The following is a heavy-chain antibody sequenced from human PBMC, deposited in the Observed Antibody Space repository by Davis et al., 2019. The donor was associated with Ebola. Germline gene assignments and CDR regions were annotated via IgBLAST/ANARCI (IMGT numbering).Heavy chain of an antibody. D-gene: IGHD4-11*01. CDR1: GFTFSRFG. J-gene: IGHJ6*02. Sequence: GESLKISCAASGFTFSRFGMHWVRQAPGKGLEWVALISSDGSETFYADSVKGRFTISRDNSKNTLYLQIDSLRPEDTDVYFCAKDTDYGNVYYYSGMDVWGRGTTVTVSS. V-gene: IGHV3-30*18. CDR3: AKDTDYGNVYYYSGMDV. CDR2: ISSDGSET.